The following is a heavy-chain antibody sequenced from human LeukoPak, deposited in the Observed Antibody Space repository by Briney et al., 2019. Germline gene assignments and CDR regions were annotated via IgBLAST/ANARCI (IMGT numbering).Heavy chain of an antibody. CDR3: ARVFAARHVDY. D-gene: IGHD3-3*01. V-gene: IGHV3-7*03. Sequence: GGSLRLSCAASGFTFSSYWMNWARQAPGKGLEWVASINHNGNVNYYVDSVKGRFTISRDNAKNSLYLQMSNLRAEDTAVYYCARVFAARHVDYWGQGTLVTVS. J-gene: IGHJ4*02. CDR1: GFTFSSYW. CDR2: INHNGNVN.